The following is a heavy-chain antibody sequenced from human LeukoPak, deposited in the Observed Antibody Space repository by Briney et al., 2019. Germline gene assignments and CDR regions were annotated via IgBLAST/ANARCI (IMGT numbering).Heavy chain of an antibody. D-gene: IGHD4-17*01. CDR2: IYDSGSA. CDR3: ARGAFSGYGDFGFDY. Sequence: PSEALSLTCSVSGGSISSYYWSWTRQPPGKGLEWIGYIYDSGSANYNPSLKSRLTISVDTSKNQFSLKLSSVTAADTAVYYCARGAFSGYGDFGFDYWGQGTLVTASS. CDR1: GGSISSYY. J-gene: IGHJ4*02. V-gene: IGHV4-59*01.